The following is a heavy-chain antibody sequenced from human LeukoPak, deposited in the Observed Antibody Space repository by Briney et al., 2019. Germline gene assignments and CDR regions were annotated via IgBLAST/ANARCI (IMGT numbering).Heavy chain of an antibody. CDR1: GYTFTSYY. CDR2: INPSGGST. V-gene: IGHV1-46*01. J-gene: IGHJ3*02. CDR3: ASFDWNDLRDAFDI. D-gene: IGHD1-1*01. Sequence: ASVKVSCKASGYTFTSYYMHWVRQARGQGLEWMGIINPSGGSTSYAQKFQGRVTMTRDMSTSTVYMELSSLRSEDTAVYYCASFDWNDLRDAFDIWGQGTMVTVSS.